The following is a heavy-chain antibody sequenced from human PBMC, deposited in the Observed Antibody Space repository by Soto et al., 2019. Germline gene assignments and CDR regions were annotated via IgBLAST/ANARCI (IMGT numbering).Heavy chain of an antibody. CDR1: GFTFSPYE. Sequence: EVQLVESGGGLVQPGGSLRLSCAASGFTFSPYEMSWVRQAPGKGLEWISYISSSGSTIHYADSVKGRFSIYRDNAKKSLFLQMNSLRAEDTAVYYCVREAPCSNGVCQFDYWGRGTLVTVSS. V-gene: IGHV3-48*03. CDR2: ISSSGSTI. J-gene: IGHJ4*02. D-gene: IGHD2-8*01. CDR3: VREAPCSNGVCQFDY.